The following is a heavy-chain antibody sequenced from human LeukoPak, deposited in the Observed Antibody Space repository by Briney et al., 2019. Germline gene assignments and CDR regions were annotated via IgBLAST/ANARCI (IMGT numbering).Heavy chain of an antibody. D-gene: IGHD2-2*01. CDR3: AKKGYCSSTSCSYYYYYYMDV. Sequence: PGGSLRLSCAASGFTFSSYAMSWVRQAPGKGLEWVSAISGSGGSTYYVDSVKGRFTISRDNSKNTLYLQMNSLRAEDTAVYYCAKKGYCSSTSCSYYYYYYMDVWGKGTTVTVSS. J-gene: IGHJ6*03. V-gene: IGHV3-23*01. CDR2: ISGSGGST. CDR1: GFTFSSYA.